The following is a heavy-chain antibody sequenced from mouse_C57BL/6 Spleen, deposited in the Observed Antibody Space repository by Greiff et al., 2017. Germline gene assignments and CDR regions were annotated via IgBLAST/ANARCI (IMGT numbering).Heavy chain of an antibody. CDR3: ARDRESYYGNYDAMDY. CDR1: GFTFSSYA. D-gene: IGHD2-10*01. J-gene: IGHJ4*01. CDR2: ISDGGSYT. V-gene: IGHV5-4*01. Sequence: DVKLVESGGGLVKPGGSLKLSCAASGFTFSSYAMSWVRQTPEKRLEWVATISDGGSYTYYPDNVKGRFTISRDNAKNNLYLQMSHLKSEDTAMYYCARDRESYYGNYDAMDYWGQGTSVTVSS.